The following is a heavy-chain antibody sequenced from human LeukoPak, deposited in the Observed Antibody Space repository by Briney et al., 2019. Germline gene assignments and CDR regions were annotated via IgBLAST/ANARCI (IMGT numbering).Heavy chain of an antibody. Sequence: GGSLRLSCAGSGFTFDDYAMHWVRQTPGKGLEWVSGISWNSGNIAYADFVGGRFTISRDNAKNSLSLQMNSLSDEDTAVYYCAKDAYGGATFFYYMDVWGKGTTVTVCS. J-gene: IGHJ6*03. CDR1: GFTFDDYA. V-gene: IGHV3-9*01. CDR2: ISWNSGNI. CDR3: AKDAYGGATFFYYMDV. D-gene: IGHD2/OR15-2a*01.